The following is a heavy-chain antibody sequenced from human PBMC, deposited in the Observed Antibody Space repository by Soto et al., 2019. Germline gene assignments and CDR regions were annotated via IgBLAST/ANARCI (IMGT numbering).Heavy chain of an antibody. Sequence: QVQLVQSGAEVKKPGASVKVSCKTSGYTFTNFGLSWVRQAPGQGLEWMGWISAYNGNTNYAQNFQGRVTMTTDTSTSTDYMELRSLSTDDTDVYYGARGQTPIDSWGQGTLVTVSS. CDR1: GYTFTNFG. J-gene: IGHJ4*02. CDR2: ISAYNGNT. CDR3: ARGQTPIDS. V-gene: IGHV1-18*01. D-gene: IGHD2-15*01.